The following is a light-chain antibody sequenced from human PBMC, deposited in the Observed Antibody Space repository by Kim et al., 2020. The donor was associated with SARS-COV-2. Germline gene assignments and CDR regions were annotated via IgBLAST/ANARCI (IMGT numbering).Light chain of an antibody. CDR2: QDT. CDR3: QSWDSSTVVV. CDR1: KLGDKY. V-gene: IGLV3-1*01. Sequence: VSPGQPASITCSGDKLGDKYACWYQQKPGQSPVLVLYQDTKRPSGIPERFSGSNSGNTATLTISGTQAMDEADYYCQSWDSSTVVVFGGGTQLTVL. J-gene: IGLJ2*01.